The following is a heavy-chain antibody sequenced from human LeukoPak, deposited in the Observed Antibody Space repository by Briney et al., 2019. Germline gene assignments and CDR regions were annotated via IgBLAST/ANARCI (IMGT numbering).Heavy chain of an antibody. J-gene: IGHJ4*02. Sequence: ASVKVSCKASGYTFTDYYMHWVRQATGQGLEWMGWINPNSGNRGYAQKFQGRVTITRDTSISTAYMELSSLRYEDTAVYYCARVDGSPDYWGQGTLVTVSS. D-gene: IGHD2-15*01. V-gene: IGHV1-8*03. CDR2: INPNSGNR. CDR1: GYTFTDYY. CDR3: ARVDGSPDY.